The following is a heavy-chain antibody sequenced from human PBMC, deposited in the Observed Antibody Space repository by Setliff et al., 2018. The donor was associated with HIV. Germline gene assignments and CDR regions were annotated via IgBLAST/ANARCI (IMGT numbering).Heavy chain of an antibody. Sequence: GESLKISCQGFGYNCNTYWIAWVRQVPGKGLEWMGIIYPIDSETKYSPSFQGQVTISLDRSISTAYLQWNNLKASDSAIYYCARHPPRGYPKNWFDPWGQGTLVTVSS. J-gene: IGHJ5*02. CDR3: ARHPPRGYPKNWFDP. CDR2: IYPIDSET. V-gene: IGHV5-51*01. CDR1: GYNCNTYW. D-gene: IGHD3-16*02.